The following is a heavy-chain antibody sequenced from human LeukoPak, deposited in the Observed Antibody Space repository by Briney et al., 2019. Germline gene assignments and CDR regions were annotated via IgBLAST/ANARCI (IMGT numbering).Heavy chain of an antibody. CDR1: GYSISSGYY. D-gene: IGHD1-1*01. CDR2: IYHSGST. CDR3: ARATAGTTLFEGIDY. Sequence: SATLSLTCTVSGYSISSGYYWGWIRQPPGKGLEWIGSIYHSGSTYYNPSLKSRVTISVDTSKNQFSLKLSSVTAADTAVYYCARATAGTTLFEGIDYWGQGTLVTVSS. V-gene: IGHV4-38-2*02. J-gene: IGHJ4*02.